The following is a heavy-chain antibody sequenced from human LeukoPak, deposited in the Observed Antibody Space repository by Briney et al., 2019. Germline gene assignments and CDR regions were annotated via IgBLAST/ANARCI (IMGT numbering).Heavy chain of an antibody. J-gene: IGHJ1*01. CDR3: ARDVPIQH. Sequence: GGSLRLSCAASGFTFSDYAMHWVRQAPGKGLEWVSLISSGGSTYYADSVKGRFIISRDNSKNTLYLQMNSLRAEDTAVYYCARDVPIQHWGQGTLVTVSS. V-gene: IGHV3-66*01. CDR1: GFTFSDYA. CDR2: ISSGGST.